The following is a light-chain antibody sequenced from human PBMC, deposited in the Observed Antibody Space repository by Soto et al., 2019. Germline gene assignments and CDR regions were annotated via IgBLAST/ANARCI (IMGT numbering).Light chain of an antibody. V-gene: IGKV3-15*01. CDR3: QHYNNWPIT. Sequence: EIVMTQSPATLSVSPGERATLSCRASQSVAGILAWYQQKPGQAPRLLIYAASTRATGIPARFSGSGSGTEFTLTISSLQSEDFAVYYCQHYNNWPITFGQGTRLEIK. J-gene: IGKJ5*01. CDR2: AAS. CDR1: QSVAGI.